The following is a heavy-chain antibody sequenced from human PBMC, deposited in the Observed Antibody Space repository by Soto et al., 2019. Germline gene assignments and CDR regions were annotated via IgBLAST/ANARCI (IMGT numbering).Heavy chain of an antibody. CDR3: AIWWYYDFWSGNHWFDP. CDR1: GYSLTSYW. J-gene: IGHJ5*02. CDR2: IYPGDSDT. V-gene: IGHV5-51*01. D-gene: IGHD3-3*01. Sequence: GESLKISCKGSGYSLTSYWIGWVRQMPGKGLEWMGIIYPGDSDTRYSPSFQGQVTISADKSISTAYLQWSSLKASDTAMYYCAIWWYYDFWSGNHWFDPWGQGTLVTVSS.